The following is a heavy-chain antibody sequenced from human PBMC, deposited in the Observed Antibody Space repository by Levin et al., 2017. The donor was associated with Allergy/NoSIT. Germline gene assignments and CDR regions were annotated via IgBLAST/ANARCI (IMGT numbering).Heavy chain of an antibody. D-gene: IGHD2-2*01. Sequence: GGSLRLSCAASGFTFSSYTMNWVRQAPGKGLEWVSSISSSSSNTSYADSVKGRFTISRDNAKSSLYLQMNSLRAKDTAVYYCARVFAIVGDPAASLLEALGSDVWGQGTTVTVSS. CDR1: GFTFSSYT. CDR3: ARVFAIVGDPAASLLEALGSDV. V-gene: IGHV3-21*04. CDR2: ISSSSSNT. J-gene: IGHJ6*02.